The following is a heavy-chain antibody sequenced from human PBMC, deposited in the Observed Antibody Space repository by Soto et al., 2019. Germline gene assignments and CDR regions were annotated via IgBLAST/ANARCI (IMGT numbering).Heavy chain of an antibody. Sequence: SETLSLTCNVSGGSINNDIYYWGWIRQPPGKGLEWIGSMYYSGNSYYNPSLKSRVTISLDTSKNQLSLKLSSVTAADTALYYCARQAVVVPAAMVSWFDPWGQGTLVTVSS. CDR2: MYYSGNS. V-gene: IGHV4-39*01. CDR1: GGSINNDIYY. J-gene: IGHJ5*02. D-gene: IGHD2-2*01. CDR3: ARQAVVVPAAMVSWFDP.